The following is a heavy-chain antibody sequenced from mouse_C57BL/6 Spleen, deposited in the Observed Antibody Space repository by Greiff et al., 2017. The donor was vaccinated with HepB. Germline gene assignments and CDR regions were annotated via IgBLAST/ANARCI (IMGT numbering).Heavy chain of an antibody. CDR3: AKEGGDYYGSSPWFAY. D-gene: IGHD1-1*01. J-gene: IGHJ3*01. CDR1: GFSLTSYG. CDR2: IWGDGST. V-gene: IGHV2-3*01. Sequence: VQLVESGPGLVAPSQSLSITCTVSGFSLTSYGVSWVRQPPGKGLEWLGVIWGDGSTNYHSALISRLSISKDNSKSQVFLKLNSLQSDDTATYYWAKEGGDYYGSSPWFAYWGQGTLVTVSA.